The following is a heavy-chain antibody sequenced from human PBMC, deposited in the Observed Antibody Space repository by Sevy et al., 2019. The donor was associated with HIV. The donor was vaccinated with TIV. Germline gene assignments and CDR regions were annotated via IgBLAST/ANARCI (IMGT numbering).Heavy chain of an antibody. CDR3: ASERGSSSWYEGVIGYYYGMGV. D-gene: IGHD6-13*01. CDR2: IYSGGST. CDR1: GFTVSSNY. Sequence: GGSLRLSCAASGFTVSSNYMSWVRQAPGKGLEWVSVIYSGGSTYYADSVKGRFTISRDNSKNTLYLQMNSLRAEDTAVYYCASERGSSSWYEGVIGYYYGMGVWGQGTTVTVSS. J-gene: IGHJ6*02. V-gene: IGHV3-53*01.